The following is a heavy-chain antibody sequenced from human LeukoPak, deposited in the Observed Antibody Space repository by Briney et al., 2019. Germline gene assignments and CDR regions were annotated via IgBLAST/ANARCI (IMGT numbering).Heavy chain of an antibody. D-gene: IGHD5-18*01. CDR3: AGSLRGYSYGLGAFDI. J-gene: IGHJ3*02. CDR2: IYYSGST. CDR1: GGSISSYY. Sequence: SETLSLTCTVSGGSISSYYWSWIRQHPGKGLEWIGYIYYSGSTNYNPSLKSRVTISIDTSKNQFSLKLSSVTAADTAVYYCAGSLRGYSYGLGAFDIWGQGTMVTVSS. V-gene: IGHV4-59*08.